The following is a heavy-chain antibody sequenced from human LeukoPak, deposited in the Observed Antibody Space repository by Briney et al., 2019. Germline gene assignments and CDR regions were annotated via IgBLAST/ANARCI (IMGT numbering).Heavy chain of an antibody. CDR2: IYHSGST. CDR3: ARDTGPKKLYLFDY. J-gene: IGHJ4*02. CDR1: GYSISSGYH. D-gene: IGHD4-17*01. V-gene: IGHV4-38-2*02. Sequence: SETLSLTCTVSGYSISSGYHWGWIRQPPGKGLEWIGSIYHSGSTYYNPSLKSRVTISVDTSKNQFSLKLSSVTAADTAVYYCARDTGPKKLYLFDYWGQGTLVTVSS.